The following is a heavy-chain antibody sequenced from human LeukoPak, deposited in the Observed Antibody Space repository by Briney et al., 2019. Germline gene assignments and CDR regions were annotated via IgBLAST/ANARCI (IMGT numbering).Heavy chain of an antibody. CDR2: IIPILGIA. D-gene: IGHD4-17*01. Sequence: ASVKVSCKASGGTFSSYAISWVRQAPGQGLEWMGRIIPILGIANYAQKFQGRVTITADKSTSTAYMELSSLRSEDTAVYYCARATLTYGDYVNYYYGMDVWGQGTTVTVSS. J-gene: IGHJ6*02. CDR1: GGTFSSYA. CDR3: ARATLTYGDYVNYYYGMDV. V-gene: IGHV1-69*04.